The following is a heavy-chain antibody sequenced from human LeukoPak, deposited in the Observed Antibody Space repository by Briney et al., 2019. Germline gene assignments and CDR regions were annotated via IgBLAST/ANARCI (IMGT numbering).Heavy chain of an antibody. D-gene: IGHD1-1*01. J-gene: IGHJ3*02. Sequence: PGGSLRLSCAASGFTFSSYAMSWVRQAPGKGLEWVSAISGGGATFYADSVKGRFTISRDNSKNTLYLQMNGLRAEDTAVYYCAKDRRGNAPRGAFDTWGQGTMVTVSS. CDR1: GFTFSSYA. CDR3: AKDRRGNAPRGAFDT. V-gene: IGHV3-23*01. CDR2: ISGGGAT.